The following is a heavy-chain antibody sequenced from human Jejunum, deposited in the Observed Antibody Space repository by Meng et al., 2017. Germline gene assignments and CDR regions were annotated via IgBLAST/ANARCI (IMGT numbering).Heavy chain of an antibody. D-gene: IGHD1-26*01. CDR3: AKDEGTTTAFDH. J-gene: IGHJ4*02. Sequence: QVHLVQSGAEVKKPGASVRVSCEASGYTFTACYVHWVRQAPGQGLEWMGRMNPNNGDTNYAQKFQGRVTMTRATSTAYMDLSSLTSDDTAVYYCAKDEGTTTAFDHWGQGTLVTVSS. V-gene: IGHV1-2*06. CDR1: GYTFTACY. CDR2: MNPNNGDT.